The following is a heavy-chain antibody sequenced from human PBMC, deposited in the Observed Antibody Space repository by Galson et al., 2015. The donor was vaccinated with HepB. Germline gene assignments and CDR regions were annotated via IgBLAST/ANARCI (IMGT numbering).Heavy chain of an antibody. CDR1: GYTFTGYY. CDR3: AREFRRVISADY. Sequence: SVKVSCKASGYTFTGYYMHWVRQAPGQGLEWMGWINPNSGGTNYAQKFQGRVTMTRDTAISTAYMELSRLRFDDTAVYYCAREFRRVISADYWGQGTLVTVSS. D-gene: IGHD2-21*01. CDR2: INPNSGGT. J-gene: IGHJ4*02. V-gene: IGHV1-2*02.